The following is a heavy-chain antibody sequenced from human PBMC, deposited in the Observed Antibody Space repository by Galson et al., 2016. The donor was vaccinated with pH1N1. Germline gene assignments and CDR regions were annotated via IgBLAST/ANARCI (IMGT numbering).Heavy chain of an antibody. CDR2: ISGNNGNT. Sequence: SVKVSCKASGYKFASYGISWVRQAPGQGLEWMGWISGNNGNTKYAETFQGRVIMTIDRSTRTAYMDLRSLRSDDTALYFCARDDPGKTPYYYYGMDVWGQGTTVTVSS. CDR1: GYKFASYG. CDR3: ARDDPGKTPYYYYGMDV. J-gene: IGHJ6*02. V-gene: IGHV1-18*04. D-gene: IGHD3-10*01.